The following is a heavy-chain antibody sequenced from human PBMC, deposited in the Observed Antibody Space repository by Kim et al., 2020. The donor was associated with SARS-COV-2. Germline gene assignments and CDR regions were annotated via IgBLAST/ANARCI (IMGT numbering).Heavy chain of an antibody. D-gene: IGHD3-10*01. CDR1: GFTVSSNY. J-gene: IGHJ3*02. CDR2: IYSGGST. CDR3: ARDGYYYGSGRQRGVFDI. Sequence: GGSLRLSCAASGFTVSSNYMSWVRQAPGKGLEWVSVIYSGGSTYYADSVKGRFTISRDNSKNTLYLQMNSLRAEDTAVYYCARDGYYYGSGRQRGVFDIWGQGTMVTVSS. V-gene: IGHV3-66*01.